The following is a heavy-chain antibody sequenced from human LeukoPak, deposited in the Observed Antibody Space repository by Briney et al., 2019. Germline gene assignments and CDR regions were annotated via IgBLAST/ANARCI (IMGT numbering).Heavy chain of an antibody. Sequence: PGGSLRLSCAASGFTFSTYWMNWFRQTPGKGLEWVAKIKADGGEKDHVASVKGRFTISRDNAKNSLYLQMNSLRAEDTAVYYCARGGAARPDFWGQGTLVTVSS. CDR1: GFTFSTYW. J-gene: IGHJ4*02. CDR3: ARGGAARPDF. D-gene: IGHD6-6*01. CDR2: IKADGGEK. V-gene: IGHV3-7*01.